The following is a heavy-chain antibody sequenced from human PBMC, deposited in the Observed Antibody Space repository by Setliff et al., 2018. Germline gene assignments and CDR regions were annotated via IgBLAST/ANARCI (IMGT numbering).Heavy chain of an antibody. CDR1: GYTFSTYG. V-gene: IGHV1-18*01. D-gene: IGHD3-3*01. CDR3: ARDTYIGDFWSGYYIQGQFDP. J-gene: IGHJ5*02. Sequence: ASVKVSCKDSGYTFSTYGISWVRQAPGQGLEWMGWISAYNGNTKYSQKFQGRVTITRDTSANTAYMELSSLRSEDTAVYYCARDTYIGDFWSGYYIQGQFDPWGQGTLVTVSS. CDR2: ISAYNGNT.